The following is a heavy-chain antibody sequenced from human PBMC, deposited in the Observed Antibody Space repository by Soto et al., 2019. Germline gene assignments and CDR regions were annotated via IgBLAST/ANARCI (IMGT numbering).Heavy chain of an antibody. J-gene: IGHJ4*02. V-gene: IGHV4-39*01. CDR1: GGSFNSPNYY. CDR3: ARRVLGDIDWFNTFDS. Sequence: SETLSLTCIVSGGSFNSPNYYWDWIRQAPGKGLEWIGTIEYRGSTYYSPPLKGRVTISADTSKNQLSLIVDSVTAADTAVYYCARRVLGDIDWFNTFDSWGQGTLVTVSS. D-gene: IGHD3-9*01. CDR2: IEYRGST.